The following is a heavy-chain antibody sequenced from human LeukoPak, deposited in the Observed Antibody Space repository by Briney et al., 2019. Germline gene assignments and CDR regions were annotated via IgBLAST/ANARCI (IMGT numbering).Heavy chain of an antibody. CDR2: ISSSGSGGNT. Sequence: GGSLRLSCVASGVTLSNYAMSWARQAPGKGLEWVSGISSSGSGGNTYYADSVKGRFTISRDTAKNSLYLQMNSLRAEDTAVYYCARSIDIDYWGQGTLVTVSS. V-gene: IGHV3-23*01. D-gene: IGHD2-21*01. J-gene: IGHJ4*02. CDR3: ARSIDIDY. CDR1: GVTLSNYA.